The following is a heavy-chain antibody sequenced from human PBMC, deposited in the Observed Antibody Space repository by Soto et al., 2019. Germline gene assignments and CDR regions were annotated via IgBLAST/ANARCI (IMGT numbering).Heavy chain of an antibody. D-gene: IGHD6-13*01. CDR2: INPNSGGT. Sequence: GASVKVSCKASGYTFTGYYMHWVRQAPGQGLEWMGWINPNSGGTNYAQKFQGWVTMTRDTSISTAYMELSRLRSDDTAVYYCARAPTYSSSCSTLVYYYYYGMDVSGQATTVTVSS. V-gene: IGHV1-2*04. CDR3: ARAPTYSSSCSTLVYYYYYGMDV. J-gene: IGHJ6*02. CDR1: GYTFTGYY.